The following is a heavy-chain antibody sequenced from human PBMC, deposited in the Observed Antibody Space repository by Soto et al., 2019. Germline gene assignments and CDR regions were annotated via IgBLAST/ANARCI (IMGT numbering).Heavy chain of an antibody. CDR1: GFTFSSYA. CDR3: AKDLTLYCSSTSCHLDAFDI. D-gene: IGHD2-2*01. CDR2: ISGSGGST. V-gene: IGHV3-23*01. J-gene: IGHJ3*02. Sequence: EVQLLESGGGLVQPGGSLRLSCAASGFTFSSYAMSWVRQAPGKGLEWVSAISGSGGSTYYADSVKGRFTISRDNSKNTLYLPMNSMRAEDTAVYYCAKDLTLYCSSTSCHLDAFDIWGQGTMVTVSS.